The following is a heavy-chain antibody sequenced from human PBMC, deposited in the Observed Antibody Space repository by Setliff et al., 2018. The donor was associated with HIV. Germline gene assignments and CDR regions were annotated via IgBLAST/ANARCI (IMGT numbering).Heavy chain of an antibody. Sequence: SETLSLTCTVSGGSISSGNYYWNWIRQPAGKGLEWIGRNYISGSTYYNPSLKSRVTISVDTSKNQFSLKLSSVTAADTAVYYCARFVFGSGYYFDYWGQGTLVTVSS. CDR3: ARFVFGSGYYFDY. CDR1: GGSISSGNYY. D-gene: IGHD3-22*01. J-gene: IGHJ4*02. CDR2: NYISGST. V-gene: IGHV4-61*02.